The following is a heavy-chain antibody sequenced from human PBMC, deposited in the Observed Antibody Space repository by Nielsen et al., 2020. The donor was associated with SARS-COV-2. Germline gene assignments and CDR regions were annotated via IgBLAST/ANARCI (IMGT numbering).Heavy chain of an antibody. CDR1: GGSVSSDSYS. Sequence: SETLSLTCTVSGGSVSSDSYSWSWLRQPPGKGLEWIGNISYSGSTNHNPSLKSRVSMSVDTSKNQFSLKLSSVTAADTAVYYCASVGRPVLYAFDIWGQGTMVTVSS. V-gene: IGHV4-61*01. J-gene: IGHJ3*02. CDR2: ISYSGST. CDR3: ASVGRPVLYAFDI. D-gene: IGHD3-10*02.